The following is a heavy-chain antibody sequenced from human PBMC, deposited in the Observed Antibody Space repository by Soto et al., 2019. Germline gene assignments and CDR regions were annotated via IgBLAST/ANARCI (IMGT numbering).Heavy chain of an antibody. Sequence: GGSLRLSCAGSGFVFGSNWMSWVRQAPGKGLEWVANIKQDGSDKNYLDSVKGRFTISRDNSKNSLFLQMSSLRAEDTAVYYCARDGPRKLGFDSWGQGTLVTVSS. CDR3: ARDGPRKLGFDS. J-gene: IGHJ4*02. CDR2: IKQDGSDK. V-gene: IGHV3-7*01. D-gene: IGHD7-27*01. CDR1: GFVFGSNW.